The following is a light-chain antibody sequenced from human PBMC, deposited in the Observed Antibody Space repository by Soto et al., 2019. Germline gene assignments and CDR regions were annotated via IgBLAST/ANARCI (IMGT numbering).Light chain of an antibody. CDR2: EVS. CDR1: SSDDGGYNY. V-gene: IGLV2-14*01. CDR3: SSYTSSSIDYV. Sequence: QSALTQPSSVSGSPGQSFTISCTGTSSDDGGYNYVSWYQQHPGKAPKLMIYEVSNRPSGVSNRFSGSKSGNTASLTISGLQAEDEADYYCSSYTSSSIDYVFATGTKLTVL. J-gene: IGLJ1*01.